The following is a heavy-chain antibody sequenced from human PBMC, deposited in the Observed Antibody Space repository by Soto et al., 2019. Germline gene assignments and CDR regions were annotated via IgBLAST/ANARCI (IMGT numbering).Heavy chain of an antibody. CDR2: IWYDGSNK. Sequence: GGSLRLSCAASGFTFSSYGMHWVRRAPGKGLEWVAVIWYDGSNKYYADSVKGRFTISRDNSKNTLYLQMNSLKSDDTAVFYCATAKRGTVSLLAARGQGTLVTVSS. CDR3: ATAKRGTVSLLAA. CDR1: GFTFSSYG. D-gene: IGHD4-4*01. V-gene: IGHV3-30*02. J-gene: IGHJ4*01.